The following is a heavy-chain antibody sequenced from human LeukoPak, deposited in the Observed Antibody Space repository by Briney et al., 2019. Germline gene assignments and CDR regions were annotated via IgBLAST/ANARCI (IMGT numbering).Heavy chain of an antibody. J-gene: IGHJ5*02. D-gene: IGHD3-10*01. CDR2: IIPVFGTA. CDR3: ARGGGLLVYWLDP. Sequence: ASVKVSCKASGGIFSSYAITWVRQAPGQGLEWMGGIIPVFGTASYAQKFQGRVMITADESKSTVYMELSSLRSEDTAIYYCARGGGLLVYWLDPWGQGTLVTVSS. V-gene: IGHV1-69*13. CDR1: GGIFSSYA.